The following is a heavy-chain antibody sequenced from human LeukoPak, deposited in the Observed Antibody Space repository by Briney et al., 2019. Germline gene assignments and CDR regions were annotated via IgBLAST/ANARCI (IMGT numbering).Heavy chain of an antibody. V-gene: IGHV1-69*05. D-gene: IGHD3-10*01. CDR2: IITIFGTA. Sequence: SVKVSCKASGGTFSSYAISWVRQAPGQGLEWMGGIITIFGTANYAQKFQGRVTITTDESTSTAYMELSSLRSEDTAVYYCARPLGYYGSGSYSNWGQGTLVTVSS. CDR1: GGTFSSYA. J-gene: IGHJ4*02. CDR3: ARPLGYYGSGSYSN.